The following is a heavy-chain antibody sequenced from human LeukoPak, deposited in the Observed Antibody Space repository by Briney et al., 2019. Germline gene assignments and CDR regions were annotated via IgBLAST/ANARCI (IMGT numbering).Heavy chain of an antibody. V-gene: IGHV1-69*13. D-gene: IGHD3-22*01. J-gene: IGHJ4*02. CDR1: GGTFSSYA. CDR2: IIPIFGTG. Sequence: ASVKVSCKASGGTFSSYAISWVRQAPGQGLEWMGGIIPIFGTGNYAQKFQGRVTITADESTSTAYMELSSLRSEDTAVYYCARDLNYYDSSDYYYASLFDYWGQGTLVTVSS. CDR3: ARDLNYYDSSDYYYASLFDY.